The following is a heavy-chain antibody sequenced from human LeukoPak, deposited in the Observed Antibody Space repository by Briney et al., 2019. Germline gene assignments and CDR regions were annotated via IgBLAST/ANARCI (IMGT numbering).Heavy chain of an antibody. J-gene: IGHJ4*02. V-gene: IGHV4-39*01. CDR1: GGSISGGKDF. CDR3: ARRGITYSTSFFEY. D-gene: IGHD6-13*01. CDR2: IYYSGST. Sequence: SETLSLTCTVSGGSISGGKDFWGWIRQPPGKGLEWIGSIYYSGSTYYNPSLKSGVTISVDTSRNEFSLQVRSVTAADTAVYYCARRGITYSTSFFEYWGQGTLVTVSS.